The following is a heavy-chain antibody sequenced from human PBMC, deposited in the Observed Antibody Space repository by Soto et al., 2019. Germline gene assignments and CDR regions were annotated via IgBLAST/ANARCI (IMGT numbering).Heavy chain of an antibody. CDR1: AGTLSSYY. CDR3: ARGPDIVVVPDPIRSYGMDV. J-gene: IGHJ6*02. D-gene: IGHD2-2*01. Sequence: PPQNLPETDSVSAGTLSSYYRSGCRQPPVKQQKWIGYIYYSGSTNYDPSLKSRVTISVATSKNQFSLKLSSVTAADTAVYYCARGPDIVVVPDPIRSYGMDVWGQGNTVT. CDR2: IYYSGST. V-gene: IGHV4-59*01.